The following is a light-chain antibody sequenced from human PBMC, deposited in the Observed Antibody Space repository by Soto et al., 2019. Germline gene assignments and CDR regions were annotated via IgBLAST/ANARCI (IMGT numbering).Light chain of an antibody. Sequence: QSVLTPPPSVSAAPGQKVTISCSGSSSSVGSNYVSWYQQFPGTAPKLLIYDNYKRPSGIPDRFSGSKSGTSATLSITGLQTGDEADYYCATWDSSLSAGVFGTGTKLTVL. V-gene: IGLV1-51*01. CDR1: SSSVGSNY. CDR3: ATWDSSLSAGV. CDR2: DNY. J-gene: IGLJ1*01.